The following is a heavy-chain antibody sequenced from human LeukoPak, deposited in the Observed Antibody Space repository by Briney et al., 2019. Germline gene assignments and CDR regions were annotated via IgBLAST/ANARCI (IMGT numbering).Heavy chain of an antibody. CDR3: AKGDGIAVAGGLDY. J-gene: IGHJ4*02. CDR1: GFRFDDHV. D-gene: IGHD6-19*01. CDR2: ISWNGGGT. V-gene: IGHV3-43D*03. Sequence: GGSLRLSCAASGFRFDDHVMHWVRQAPGKALEWVSLISWNGGGTYYADAVKGRFTIFRDNSKNSLYLHMNSLSPEDTALYYCAKGDGIAVAGGLDYWGQGTQVIVSS.